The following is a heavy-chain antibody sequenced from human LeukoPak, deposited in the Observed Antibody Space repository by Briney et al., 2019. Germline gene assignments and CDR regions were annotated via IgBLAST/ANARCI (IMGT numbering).Heavy chain of an antibody. CDR3: AKDDALRAAAYYFDY. CDR2: ISYNGGDK. CDR1: GFAFSSYG. Sequence: GGSLRLSCAASGFAFSSYGMHWVRQAPGKGLEWVAVISYNGGDKKYADSVKGRFTISRDNSKNTVYLEMNSLRAEDTAVYYCAKDDALRAAAYYFDYWGQGTLVTVSS. V-gene: IGHV3-30*18. D-gene: IGHD2-8*01. J-gene: IGHJ4*02.